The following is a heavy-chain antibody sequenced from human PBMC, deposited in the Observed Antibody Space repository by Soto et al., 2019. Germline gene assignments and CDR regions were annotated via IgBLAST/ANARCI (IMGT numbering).Heavy chain of an antibody. V-gene: IGHV3-48*01. D-gene: IGHD4-17*01. J-gene: IGHJ4*02. CDR3: ATMPPTAWAQDY. Sequence: EVQLVESGGGLVQPGGSLRLSCAASGFTFSSYSMNWVRQAPGKGLEWVSYISSSSSTIYYADSVKGRFTISRDNDKNSPYLQMNSLRAEDTAVYYCATMPPTAWAQDYWGQGTLVTVSS. CDR1: GFTFSSYS. CDR2: ISSSSSTI.